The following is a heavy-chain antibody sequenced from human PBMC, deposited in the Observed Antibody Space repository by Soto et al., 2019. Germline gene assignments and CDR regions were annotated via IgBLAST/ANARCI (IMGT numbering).Heavy chain of an antibody. V-gene: IGHV4-31*03. D-gene: IGHD4-17*01. CDR2: IYYTGST. Sequence: QVQLQESGPGLVKTSQTLSLTCTVSGASTGSGGYYWSWIRQHPGKGLEWIGYIYYTGSTYYSPSPKSRASISVDTSKNEFSLKLDSVTAADTAVYYCARADYGDRGLAFDSWGQGTLVTVSS. CDR3: ARADYGDRGLAFDS. J-gene: IGHJ4*02. CDR1: GASTGSGGYY.